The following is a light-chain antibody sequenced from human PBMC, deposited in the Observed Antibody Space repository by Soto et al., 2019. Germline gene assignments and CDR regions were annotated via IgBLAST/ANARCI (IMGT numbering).Light chain of an antibody. Sequence: DIQLTQSPSFLSASVGDRVTITCRASQGISSYLAWYQQKPGKAPKLLIYAASTLQSGVPSRFSGGGSVTEFTLTISSLQSEDFAVYYCQQYEKWPPSITFGQGTRLEIK. J-gene: IGKJ5*01. CDR2: AAS. V-gene: IGKV1-9*01. CDR3: QQYEKWPPSIT. CDR1: QGISSY.